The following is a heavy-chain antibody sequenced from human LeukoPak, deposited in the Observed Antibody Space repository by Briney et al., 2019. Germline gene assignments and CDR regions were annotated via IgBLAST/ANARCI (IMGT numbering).Heavy chain of an antibody. V-gene: IGHV3-64*01. D-gene: IGHD5-12*01. Sequence: GGSLRLSCAASGFTFSSYAMHWVRQAPGKGLEYVSAISSNGGSTYYANSVKGRFTISRDNSKNTVYLQLNSLRADDTAIYYCAKDTDDYLLDWGQGTLVTVSS. CDR1: GFTFSSYA. J-gene: IGHJ4*02. CDR2: ISSNGGST. CDR3: AKDTDDYLLD.